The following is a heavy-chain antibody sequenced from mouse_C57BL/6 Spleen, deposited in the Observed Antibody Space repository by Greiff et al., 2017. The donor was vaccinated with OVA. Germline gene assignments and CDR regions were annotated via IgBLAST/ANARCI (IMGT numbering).Heavy chain of an antibody. Sequence: VQLQQSGPVLVKPGASVKMSCKASGYTFTDYYMNWVKQSHGKSLEWIGVINPYNGGTSYNQKFKGKATLTVDKSSSTAYMELNSLTSEDSAVYYCAKSTTVVADFDYWGQGTTLTVSS. CDR2: INPYNGGT. CDR3: AKSTTVVADFDY. CDR1: GYTFTDYY. J-gene: IGHJ2*01. D-gene: IGHD1-1*01. V-gene: IGHV1-19*01.